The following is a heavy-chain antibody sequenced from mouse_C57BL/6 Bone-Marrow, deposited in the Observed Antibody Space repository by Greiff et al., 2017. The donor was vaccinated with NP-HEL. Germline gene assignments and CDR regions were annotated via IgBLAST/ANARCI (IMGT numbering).Heavy chain of an antibody. V-gene: IGHV5-4*03. CDR3: ASDSSGDFDC. J-gene: IGHJ2*01. CDR1: GFTFSSYA. D-gene: IGHD3-2*02. CDR2: ISDGGSYT. Sequence: EVMLVESGGGLVKPGGSLKLSCAASGFTFSSYAMSWVRQTPEKRLEWVATISDGGSYTYYPDNVKGRFTISRDNAKNNLYLQMSHLKSEDTAMYCCASDSSGDFDCWRQGTTLTVSS.